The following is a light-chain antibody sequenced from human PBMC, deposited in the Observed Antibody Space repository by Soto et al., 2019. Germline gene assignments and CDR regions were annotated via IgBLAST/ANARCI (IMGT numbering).Light chain of an antibody. Sequence: SHLTQSRSILSASVGARFTLTCRASQDVSDFLAWYQHAPGKAPNLLXYGGYTLQSGVPSRFSGSGSGTEFSLTITGLQPEDFATYYCQYLNGVPTITFGQGTRLEIK. V-gene: IGKV1-9*01. J-gene: IGKJ5*01. CDR3: QYLNGVPTIT. CDR1: QDVSDF. CDR2: GGY.